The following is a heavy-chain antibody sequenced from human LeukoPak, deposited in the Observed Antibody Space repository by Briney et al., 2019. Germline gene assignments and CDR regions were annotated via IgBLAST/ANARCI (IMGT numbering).Heavy chain of an antibody. D-gene: IGHD3-22*01. Sequence: SETLSLTCTVSGGSNSRNSYYWGCIRQPPGKGLEWIGSIYYSGSTYYNPALKSRVTISVDTSKNQFSLKLSSVTAADTAVYYCARHGRGYYGAKIDYWGQGTLATVSS. CDR2: IYYSGST. CDR3: ARHGRGYYGAKIDY. CDR1: GGSNSRNSYY. J-gene: IGHJ4*02. V-gene: IGHV4-39*01.